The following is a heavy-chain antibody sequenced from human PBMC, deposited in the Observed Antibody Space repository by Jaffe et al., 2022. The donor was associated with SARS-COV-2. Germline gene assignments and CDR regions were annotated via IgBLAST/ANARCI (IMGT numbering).Heavy chain of an antibody. Sequence: EVQLVESGGGLVQPGGSLRLSCAASGFTFSSYAMHWVRQAPGKGLEYVSAISSNGGSTYYANSVKGRFTISRDNSKNTLYLQMGSLRAEDMAVYYCARGAWELRRVAGDYGMDVWGQGTTVTVSS. CDR2: ISSNGGST. D-gene: IGHD1-26*01. J-gene: IGHJ6*02. CDR1: GFTFSSYA. CDR3: ARGAWELRRVAGDYGMDV. V-gene: IGHV3-64*01.